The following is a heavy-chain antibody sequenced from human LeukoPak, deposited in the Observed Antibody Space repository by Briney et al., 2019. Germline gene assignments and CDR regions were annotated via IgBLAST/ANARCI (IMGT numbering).Heavy chain of an antibody. V-gene: IGHV4-39*01. CDR1: GGSISSSCYY. D-gene: IGHD3-10*01. Sequence: PSETLSLTCTVSGGSISSSCYYWGWIRQPPGKGLEWIGSIYYSGSTYYNPSLKSRVTISVDTSKNQFSLKLSSVTAADTAVYYCARHLWFGELSLYYFDYWGQGTLVTVSS. CDR3: ARHLWFGELSLYYFDY. CDR2: IYYSGST. J-gene: IGHJ4*02.